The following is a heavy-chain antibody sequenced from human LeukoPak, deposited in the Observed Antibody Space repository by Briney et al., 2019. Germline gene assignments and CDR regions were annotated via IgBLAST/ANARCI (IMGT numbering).Heavy chain of an antibody. CDR3: ARRGGSGRSFDY. J-gene: IGHJ4*02. Sequence: SETLFLTCMASGGSVSSGTYYWSWLRQPPGKRLEWIGYIYYTGSTNYNPSLKSRLTISVDTSKNQFSLKLSSVTAADTAVYYCARRGGSGRSFDYWGQGTLVTVSS. CDR2: IYYTGST. D-gene: IGHD3-10*01. CDR1: GGSVSSGTYY. V-gene: IGHV4-61*01.